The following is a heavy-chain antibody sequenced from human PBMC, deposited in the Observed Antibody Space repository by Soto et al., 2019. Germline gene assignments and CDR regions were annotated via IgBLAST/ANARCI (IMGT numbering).Heavy chain of an antibody. V-gene: IGHV3-21*01. D-gene: IGHD2-15*01. CDR3: ARDPLYCSGGSCYEP. CDR1: GFTFSGYS. Sequence: PGGSLRLSCAASGFTFSGYSMNWVRQAPGKGLEWVSSISSSSSYIYYADSVKGRFTISRDNAKNSLYLQMNSLRAEDTAVYYCARDPLYCSGGSCYEPWGQGTLVTVSS. CDR2: ISSSSSYI. J-gene: IGHJ5*02.